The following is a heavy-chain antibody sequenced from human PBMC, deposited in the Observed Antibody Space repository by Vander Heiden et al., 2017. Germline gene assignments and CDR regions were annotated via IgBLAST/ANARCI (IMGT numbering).Heavy chain of an antibody. V-gene: IGHV3-21*01. CDR2: IRSSSIYI. Sequence: EVQLVESGGGLVKPGGSLRLSCAASGFTFSSYSMNWVRQAPGKGREWVASIRSSSIYIYYADSVKGRFTSSRDNAKNSLYLQMNSLRAEDTAVYYCARGGTAMVLNYWGQGTLVTVSS. CDR1: GFTFSSYS. J-gene: IGHJ4*02. CDR3: ARGGTAMVLNY. D-gene: IGHD5-18*01.